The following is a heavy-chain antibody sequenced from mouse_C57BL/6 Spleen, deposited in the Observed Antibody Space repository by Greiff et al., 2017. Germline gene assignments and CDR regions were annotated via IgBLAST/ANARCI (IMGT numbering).Heavy chain of an antibody. CDR1: GYTFTDYY. Sequence: VQLQQSGPELVKPGASVKISCKASGYTFTDYYMNWVKQSHGKSLEWIGDINPNNGGTSYNQKFKGKDTLTVDKSSSTAYMELRSLTSEDSAVYYCTKGKGLRRTFDYWGQGTTLTVSS. D-gene: IGHD2-4*01. J-gene: IGHJ2*01. CDR3: TKGKGLRRTFDY. CDR2: INPNNGGT. V-gene: IGHV1-26*01.